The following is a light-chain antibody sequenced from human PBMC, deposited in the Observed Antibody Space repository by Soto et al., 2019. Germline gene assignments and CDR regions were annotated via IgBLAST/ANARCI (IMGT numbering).Light chain of an antibody. Sequence: QAVVTQPPSVSGAPGQRVTISCTGSSSNIGATYHVHWYQQLPGTAPKLLIYGNSNRPSGVPDRFSGSKSGTSASLAITGLQAEDEADYYCPSYDSSLSGSVFGGGTKLTVL. CDR3: PSYDSSLSGSV. V-gene: IGLV1-40*01. CDR2: GNS. CDR1: SSNIGATYH. J-gene: IGLJ3*02.